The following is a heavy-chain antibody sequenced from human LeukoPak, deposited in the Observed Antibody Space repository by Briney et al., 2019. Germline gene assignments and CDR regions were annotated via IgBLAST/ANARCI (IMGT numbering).Heavy chain of an antibody. CDR2: INYSGST. D-gene: IGHD3-3*01. V-gene: IGHV4-59*01. CDR1: GGSISSYY. CDR3: ASFKRGYDFWSGYQFDY. Sequence: PSETLSLTCTVSGGSISSYYWSWIRQPPGKGLEWIGYINYSGSTNYNPSLKSRVTISVDTSKNQFSLKLSSVTAADTAVYYCASFKRGYDFWSGYQFDYWGQGTLVTVSS. J-gene: IGHJ4*02.